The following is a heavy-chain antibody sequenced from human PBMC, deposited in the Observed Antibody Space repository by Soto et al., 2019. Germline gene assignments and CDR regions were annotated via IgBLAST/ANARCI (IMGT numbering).Heavy chain of an antibody. CDR3: ARARSELPLTSPDY. CDR1: GYTFTSYG. D-gene: IGHD1-7*01. Sequence: VNVSFKASGYTFTSYGISWVRQAPGQGLEWMGWISAYNGNTNYAQKLQGRVTMTTDTSTSTAYMELRSLRSDDTAVYYCARARSELPLTSPDYWGQGTLVTVSS. CDR2: ISAYNGNT. V-gene: IGHV1-18*04. J-gene: IGHJ4*02.